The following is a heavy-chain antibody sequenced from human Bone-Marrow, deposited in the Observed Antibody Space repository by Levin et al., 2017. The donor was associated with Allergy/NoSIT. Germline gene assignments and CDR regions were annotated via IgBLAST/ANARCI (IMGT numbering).Heavy chain of an antibody. CDR2: INPNSGGT. J-gene: IGHJ5*02. CDR1: GYTFTGYY. Sequence: GESLKISCKASGYTFTGYYMHWVRQAPGQGLEWMGRINPNSGGTNYAQKFQGRVTMTRDTSISTAYMELSRLRSDDTAVYYCARDMAVDDENWFDPWGQGTLVTVSS. D-gene: IGHD6-19*01. CDR3: ARDMAVDDENWFDP. V-gene: IGHV1-2*06.